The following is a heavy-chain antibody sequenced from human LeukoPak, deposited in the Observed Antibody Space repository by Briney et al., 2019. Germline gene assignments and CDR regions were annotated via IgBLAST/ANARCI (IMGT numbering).Heavy chain of an antibody. CDR2: IYYSGST. CDR3: ARWLQQRFDY. V-gene: IGHV4-39*01. J-gene: IGHJ4*02. D-gene: IGHD5-24*01. Sequence: NPSETLSLTCTVSGGSISSSSYYWGWIRQPPGKGLEWIGSIYYSGSTYYNPSLKSRVTISVDTSKNQFSLKLSSVTAADTAVYYCARWLQQRFDYCGQGTLVTVSS. CDR1: GGSISSSSYY.